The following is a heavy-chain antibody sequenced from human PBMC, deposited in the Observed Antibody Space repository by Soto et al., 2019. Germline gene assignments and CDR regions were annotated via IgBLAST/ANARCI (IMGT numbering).Heavy chain of an antibody. D-gene: IGHD5-12*01. CDR3: ARDSGYDLYFDY. Sequence: QVQLVESGGGVVQPWRSLRLSCAASGFPFRRYGMHWVRQAPGTGLEGVAVIWYDGSKKYYSDSVMGRFTISRDNSKNTLYRQMNSLRAEDTAVYYCARDSGYDLYFDYWGQGTLVTVSS. CDR1: GFPFRRYG. J-gene: IGHJ4*02. CDR2: IWYDGSKK. V-gene: IGHV3-33*01.